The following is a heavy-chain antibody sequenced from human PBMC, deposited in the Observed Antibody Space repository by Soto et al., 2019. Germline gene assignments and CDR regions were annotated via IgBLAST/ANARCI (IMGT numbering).Heavy chain of an antibody. CDR2: IYYSGST. CDR3: ARSLGLDYDFWSGYYHMDV. J-gene: IGHJ6*03. V-gene: IGHV4-59*08. Sequence: QVQLQESGPGLVKPSETLSLTCTVSGGSISSYYWSWIRQPPGKGLEWIGYIYYSGSTNYTPSLTSRVTIAVDTSKHQFSLKLSSVTAADTAVYYCARSLGLDYDFWSGYYHMDVWGKGTTVTVSS. D-gene: IGHD3-3*01. CDR1: GGSISSYY.